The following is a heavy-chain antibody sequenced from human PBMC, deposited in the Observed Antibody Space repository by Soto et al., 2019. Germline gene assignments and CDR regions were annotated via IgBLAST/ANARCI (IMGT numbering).Heavy chain of an antibody. V-gene: IGHV4-61*01. Sequence: SETLSLTCTVSGGSVSSGIYYWSWIRQPPGKGLEWIGYIYYSGSTNYNPSLKSRVTISVDTSKNQFSLKLSSVTAADTAVYYCARDPSQLDYYYGMDVWGQGTTVTVSS. CDR3: ARDPSQLDYYYGMDV. CDR1: GGSVSSGIYY. CDR2: IYYSGST. D-gene: IGHD3-10*01. J-gene: IGHJ6*02.